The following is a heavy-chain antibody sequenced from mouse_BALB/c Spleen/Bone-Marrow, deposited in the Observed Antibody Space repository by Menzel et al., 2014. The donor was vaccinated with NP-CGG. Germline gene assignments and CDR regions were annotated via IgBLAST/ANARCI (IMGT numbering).Heavy chain of an antibody. CDR3: ARYWSGFAY. CDR1: GYTFTSSW. V-gene: IGHV1S130*01. D-gene: IGHD4-1*01. Sequence: VQLQQSGSVLVRPGASVKLSCKASGYTFTSSWMHWAKQRPGQGLEWIGEIHPNSGNTNNNEKFKGKATLTEDTSSSTAYVDLSSLTSEDSAVYYCARYWSGFAYWGQGTLVTVSA. J-gene: IGHJ3*01. CDR2: IHPNSGNT.